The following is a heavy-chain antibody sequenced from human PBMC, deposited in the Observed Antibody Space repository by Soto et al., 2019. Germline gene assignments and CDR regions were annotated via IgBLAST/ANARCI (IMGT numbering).Heavy chain of an antibody. J-gene: IGHJ6*03. CDR3: ARHKEVTTAPHYYYYYMDV. Sequence: SETLSLTCTVSGGSISSSSYYWGWIRQPPGKGLEWIGSIYYSGSTYYNPSLKSRVTISVDTSKNQFSLKLSSVTAADTAVYYCARHKEVTTAPHYYYYYMDVRGKGTTVTVSS. D-gene: IGHD4-17*01. V-gene: IGHV4-39*01. CDR1: GGSISSSSYY. CDR2: IYYSGST.